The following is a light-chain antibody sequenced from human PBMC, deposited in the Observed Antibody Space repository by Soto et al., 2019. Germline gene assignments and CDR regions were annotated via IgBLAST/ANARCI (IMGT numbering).Light chain of an antibody. CDR3: NSYTASSTVV. CDR2: HVS. CDR1: SSDVGAYTY. V-gene: IGLV2-14*03. Sequence: QSALTQPASVSGSPGQSITISCTGTSSDVGAYTYVSWYQQHPGKVPKLMIYHVSNRPSGVSHRFSGSKSGNTASLTISGLQAEDEADYYCNSYTASSTVVFGGGTKLTVL. J-gene: IGLJ2*01.